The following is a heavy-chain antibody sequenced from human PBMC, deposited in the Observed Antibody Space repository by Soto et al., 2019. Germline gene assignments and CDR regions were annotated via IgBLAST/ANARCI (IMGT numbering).Heavy chain of an antibody. CDR2: INSDGSST. J-gene: IGHJ3*02. Sequence: GGSLRLSCAASGFTFSSYWMHWVRQAPGKGLVWVSRINSDGSSTTYADSVKGRFTISRDNAKNTLYLQMNSLRAEDTAVYYCARALLTAGKNAFDIWGQGTMVTVSS. CDR3: ARALLTAGKNAFDI. CDR1: GFTFSSYW. V-gene: IGHV3-74*01. D-gene: IGHD3-10*01.